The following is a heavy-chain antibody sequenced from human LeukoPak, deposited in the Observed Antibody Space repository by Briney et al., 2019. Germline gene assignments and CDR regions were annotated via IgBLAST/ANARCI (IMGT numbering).Heavy chain of an antibody. V-gene: IGHV4-30-4*01. D-gene: IGHD2-15*01. CDR2: IYDSGST. CDR3: ARDCSGGSCYGAFDI. Sequence: SETLSLTCAVSGASIRSGDYYWSWIRQPPGKGLEWIGYIYDSGSTYYNPSLKSRITISVDTSENRFSLKLSSVTATDTAVYYCARDCSGGSCYGAFDIWGQGTMVTVSS. J-gene: IGHJ3*02. CDR1: GASIRSGDYY.